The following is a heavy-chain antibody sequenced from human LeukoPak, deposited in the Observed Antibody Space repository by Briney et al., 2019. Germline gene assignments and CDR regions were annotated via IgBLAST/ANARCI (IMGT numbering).Heavy chain of an antibody. D-gene: IGHD2-15*01. J-gene: IGHJ4*02. CDR1: GGSFSGYY. V-gene: IGHV4-34*01. Sequence: SETLSLTCAVYGGSFSGYYWSWIRQPPGKGLEWIVEINHSGSTNYNPSLKSRVTISVDTSKNQFSLKLSSVTAADTAVYYCARDAPTYCSGGSCLVLWGQGTLVTVSS. CDR3: ARDAPTYCSGGSCLVL. CDR2: INHSGST.